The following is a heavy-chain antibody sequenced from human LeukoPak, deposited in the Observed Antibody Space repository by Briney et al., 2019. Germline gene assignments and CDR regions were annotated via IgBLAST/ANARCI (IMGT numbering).Heavy chain of an antibody. V-gene: IGHV3-30*18. Sequence: GGSLRLSCGASGFTLSSYVMYWVRQAPGKGLEWVAAISYDGSNEYYGNSVKGRFTISRDDSKNTLYLQMNSLRAEDTAVYYCAKDHGVPAATYYFDYWGQGTLVTVSS. CDR1: GFTLSSYV. CDR3: AKDHGVPAATYYFDY. D-gene: IGHD2-2*01. J-gene: IGHJ4*02. CDR2: ISYDGSNE.